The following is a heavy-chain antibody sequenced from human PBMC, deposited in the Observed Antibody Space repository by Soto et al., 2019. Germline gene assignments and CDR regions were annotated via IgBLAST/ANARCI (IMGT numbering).Heavy chain of an antibody. CDR2: IIPIFGTS. Sequence: QVQLVQSGAEVKKPGSSVKVSCKASGGTFSSYAISWVRQAPGQGLEWMGGIIPIFGTSNYAPKFQGRVTITADESTSTADMELSSLRSKYTAVYYCARESAKEANTFYVDYWDQGNLVTVSS. CDR3: ARESAKEANTFYVDY. CDR1: GGTFSSYA. D-gene: IGHD1-26*01. J-gene: IGHJ4*02. V-gene: IGHV1-69*01.